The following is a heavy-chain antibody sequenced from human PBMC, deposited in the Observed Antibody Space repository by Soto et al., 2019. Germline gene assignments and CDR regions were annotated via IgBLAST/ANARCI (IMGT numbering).Heavy chain of an antibody. CDR1: SGSVSIYE. Sequence: SETLSLTCAVCSGSVSIYEWSWIRQPQGKGLEWIGYIYYTGSTNYNPSLKTRVAISMDTSKNQFSLNLSSVTAADTAVYYCAPGTLILYGSGSYYPHWGQGTLVTVSS. D-gene: IGHD3-10*01. CDR2: IYYTGST. V-gene: IGHV4-59*02. CDR3: APGTLILYGSGSYYPH. J-gene: IGHJ4*02.